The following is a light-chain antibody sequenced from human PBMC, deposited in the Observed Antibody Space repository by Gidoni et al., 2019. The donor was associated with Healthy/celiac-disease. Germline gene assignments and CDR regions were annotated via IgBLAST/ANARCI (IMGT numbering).Light chain of an antibody. CDR3: SSYTSSSTLGGV. V-gene: IGLV2-14*01. J-gene: IGLJ2*01. Sequence: QSALTQPASVSGSPGQSITISCTGTSSDVGGYNYVSWYKQHPGKASKLMIYEVSNRPSGVSNRFSGSKSGNTASLTISGLQAEDEADYYCSSYTSSSTLGGVFGGGTKLTVL. CDR2: EVS. CDR1: SSDVGGYNY.